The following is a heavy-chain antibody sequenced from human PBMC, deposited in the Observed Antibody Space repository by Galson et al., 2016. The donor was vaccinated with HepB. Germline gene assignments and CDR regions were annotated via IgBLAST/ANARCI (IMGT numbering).Heavy chain of an antibody. CDR1: GGSISRGGYY. D-gene: IGHD2-15*01. Sequence: TLSLTCTVSGGSISRGGYYWSWIRRHPGKGLEWIGYIYYSGSTSYNPSLKSRVTISVDTSKRQFSLKLSSVTAADTAVYYCAREALSGGVNWFDPWGQGTLVTVSS. CDR3: AREALSGGVNWFDP. J-gene: IGHJ5*02. CDR2: IYYSGST. V-gene: IGHV4-31*03.